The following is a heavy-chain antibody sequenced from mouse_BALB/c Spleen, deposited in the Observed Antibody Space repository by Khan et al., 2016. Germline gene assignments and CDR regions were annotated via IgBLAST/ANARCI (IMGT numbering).Heavy chain of an antibody. CDR3: ARDFFTSVVVYYYAMDY. Sequence: QVQLKESGPGLVAPSQSLSITCTVSGFSFTSYGVHWVRQTPGKGLEWLGGIWAGGRTNYNTDLMSRLSISTDNSKCQVFLKINSRHTADTAMYYCARDFFTSVVVYYYAMDYWGQGTSVTVSS. J-gene: IGHJ4*01. CDR1: GFSFTSYG. D-gene: IGHD1-1*01. V-gene: IGHV2-9*02. CDR2: IWAGGRT.